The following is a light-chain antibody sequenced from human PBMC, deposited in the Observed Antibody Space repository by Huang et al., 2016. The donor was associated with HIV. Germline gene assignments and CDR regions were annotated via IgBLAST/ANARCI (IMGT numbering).Light chain of an antibody. CDR3: QQRGDWPLT. Sequence: PGERATLSCRASRSTINFLAWYQQKPGQAPRLLIYDASNRATGIPARFSGSGSGTDFTLTISSLEPEDVAVYYCQQRGDWPLTFGGGTRVEI. J-gene: IGKJ4*01. CDR2: DAS. CDR1: RSTINF. V-gene: IGKV3-11*01.